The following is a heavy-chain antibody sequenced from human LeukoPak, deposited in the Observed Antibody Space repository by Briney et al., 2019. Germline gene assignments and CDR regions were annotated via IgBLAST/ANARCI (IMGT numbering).Heavy chain of an antibody. J-gene: IGHJ4*02. V-gene: IGHV3-21*01. CDR1: EFTFSSYN. CDR2: ISSSGTYI. CDR3: ARDLPPRVVVIGVSFDY. D-gene: IGHD3-22*01. Sequence: PGGFLRLSCAASEFTFSSYNMNWVRQAPGKGLEWVSSISSSGTYIYYADSVKGRFTISRDNAKNSLYLQMNSLRAEDTAVYYCARDLPPRVVVIGVSFDYWGQGTLVTVSS.